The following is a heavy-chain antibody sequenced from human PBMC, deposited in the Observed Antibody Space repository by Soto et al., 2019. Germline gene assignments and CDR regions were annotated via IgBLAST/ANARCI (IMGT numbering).Heavy chain of an antibody. CDR3: AKDRLAGGSYTFDS. CDR1: GFIFSSYA. J-gene: IGHJ4*02. V-gene: IGHV3-23*01. Sequence: EVQLLESGGNLVHPGGSLRLSCAVSGFIFSSYAMGWVRQAPGKGLEWVSTISGRGSGKYYADSVKGRFTISRDNSKNTLYLQMNSLRAEDTAIYYCAKDRLAGGSYTFDSWGQGTPVTVSS. CDR2: ISGRGSGK. D-gene: IGHD1-26*01.